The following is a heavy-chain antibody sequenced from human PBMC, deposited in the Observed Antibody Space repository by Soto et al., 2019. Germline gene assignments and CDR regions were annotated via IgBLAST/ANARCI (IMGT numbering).Heavy chain of an antibody. CDR2: IYYSGST. CDR1: GGSISSSSYY. V-gene: IGHV4-39*01. CDR3: AIGSSGWYDWFDP. D-gene: IGHD6-19*01. J-gene: IGHJ5*02. Sequence: SETLSLTCTVSGGSISSSSYYWGWIRQPPGKGLEWIGSIYYSGSTYYNPSLKSRVTISVDTSKNQFSLKLSSVTAADTAVYYCAIGSSGWYDWFDPWGQGTLVTVSS.